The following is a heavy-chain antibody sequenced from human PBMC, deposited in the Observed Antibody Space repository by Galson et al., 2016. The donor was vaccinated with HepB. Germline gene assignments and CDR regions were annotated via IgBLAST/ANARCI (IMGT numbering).Heavy chain of an antibody. CDR2: INSDGSET. CDR1: GFTFSSYW. J-gene: IGHJ6*02. Sequence: SLRLSCAASGFTFSSYWIHWVRQEPGKGLVWVSRINSDGSETNYADSVKGRFIISRDNAKNTVYLQMNSLRAEGTAVYYCARGMIVIVYEIDVWGQGTTVTVSS. D-gene: IGHD3-22*01. CDR3: ARGMIVIVYEIDV. V-gene: IGHV3-74*01.